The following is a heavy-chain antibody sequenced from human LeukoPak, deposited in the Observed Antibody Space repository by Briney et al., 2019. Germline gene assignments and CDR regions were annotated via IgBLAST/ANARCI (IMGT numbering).Heavy chain of an antibody. D-gene: IGHD3-10*01. V-gene: IGHV4-39*01. J-gene: IGHJ4*02. Sequence: SETLSLTCSVSGDSITGYYWGWIRQPPGKGLEWIGNIYYTGNTYYNSSLKSRVTISLDTSKNQFSLKVISMTAADTAVYYCARQTGSGLFSLPGGQGTLVTVSS. CDR2: IYYTGNT. CDR3: ARQTGSGLFSLP. CDR1: GDSITGYY.